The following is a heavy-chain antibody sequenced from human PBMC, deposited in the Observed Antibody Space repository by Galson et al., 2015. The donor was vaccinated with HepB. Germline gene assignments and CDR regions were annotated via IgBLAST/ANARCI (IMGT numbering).Heavy chain of an antibody. CDR3: AKDPKQQLVFDY. CDR2: ISGSGGST. CDR1: GFTFSSYA. D-gene: IGHD6-13*01. Sequence: SLRLSCAASGFTFSSYAMSWVRQAPGKGLEWVSAISGSGGSTYYADSVKGRFTISRDNSKNTLYLQMNSLRAEDTAVYYCAKDPKQQLVFDYWGQGTLVTVSS. J-gene: IGHJ4*02. V-gene: IGHV3-23*01.